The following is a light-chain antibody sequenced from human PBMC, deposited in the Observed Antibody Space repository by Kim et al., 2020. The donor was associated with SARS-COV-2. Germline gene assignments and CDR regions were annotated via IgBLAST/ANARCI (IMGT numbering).Light chain of an antibody. V-gene: IGLV1-47*01. CDR3: AAWDDSLSGWV. CDR1: SSNIGSNY. Sequence: GSRVTISCSGSSSNIGSNYVYWYQQPPGTAPKLLIYRNNQRPSGVPDRFSGSKSGTSASLAISGLRSEDEADYYCAAWDDSLSGWVFGGVTQLTVL. CDR2: RNN. J-gene: IGLJ3*02.